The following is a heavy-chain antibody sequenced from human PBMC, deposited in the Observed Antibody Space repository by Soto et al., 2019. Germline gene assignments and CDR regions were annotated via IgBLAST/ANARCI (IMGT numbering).Heavy chain of an antibody. CDR3: VRPHSNGYYAY. V-gene: IGHV5-51*01. Sequence: RGESLKISCKGSGYSFTSYWVSWVRQMPVKGLEWMGIVNPGDSDTRYSPSFQGQVTVSADKSISTAYLHWSSLKDSDTAMYYCVRPHSNGYYAYWGQGTLLTVSS. CDR2: VNPGDSDT. J-gene: IGHJ4*02. CDR1: GYSFTSYW. D-gene: IGHD3-22*01.